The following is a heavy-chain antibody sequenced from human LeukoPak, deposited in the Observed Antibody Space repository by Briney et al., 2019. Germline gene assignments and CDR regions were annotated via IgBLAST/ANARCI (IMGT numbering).Heavy chain of an antibody. D-gene: IGHD1-26*01. CDR3: ARGDRVSVGTDS. CDR2: MNPDNDDT. CDR1: GYTFSDYD. J-gene: IGHJ4*02. Sequence: ASVKVSCKTSGYTFSDYDINWVRQAPGQGLEWMGYMNPDNDDTGYARKFQGRVTITRDTSISTAYMELSSLRSEDTAVYYCARGDRVSVGTDSWGQGTLVTVSS. V-gene: IGHV1-8*03.